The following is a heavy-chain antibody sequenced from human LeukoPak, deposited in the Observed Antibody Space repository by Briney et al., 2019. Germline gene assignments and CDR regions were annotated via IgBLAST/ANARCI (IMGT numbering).Heavy chain of an antibody. CDR1: GGSMNDYY. CDR2: IFDIGNT. D-gene: IGHD2-2*01. CDR3: AKGMMPDWFDP. J-gene: IGHJ5*02. V-gene: IGHV4-59*01. Sequence: SETLSLTCTVSGGSMNDYYWTWVRQPPGRGLEWIGYIFDIGNTNYNPSLKSRVTISLDTSKNQFSLRLNSVTAADTAVYYCAKGMMPDWFDPWGQGTLVTVPS.